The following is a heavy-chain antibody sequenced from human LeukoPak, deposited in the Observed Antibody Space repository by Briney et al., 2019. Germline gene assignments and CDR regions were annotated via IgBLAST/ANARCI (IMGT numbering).Heavy chain of an antibody. CDR1: GFTSSSYS. D-gene: IGHD3-3*01. CDR2: ISSSSSYI. V-gene: IGHV3-21*01. CDR3: ARPLGVVTPFDY. Sequence: PGGSLRLSCAASGFTSSSYSMNWVRQAPGKGLEWVSSISSSSSYIYYADSVKGRFTISRDNAKNSLYLQMNSLRAEDTAVYYCARPLGVVTPFDYWGQGTLVTVSS. J-gene: IGHJ4*02.